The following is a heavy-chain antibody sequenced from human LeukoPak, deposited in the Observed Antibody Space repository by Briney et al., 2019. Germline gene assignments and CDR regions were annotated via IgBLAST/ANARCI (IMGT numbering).Heavy chain of an antibody. J-gene: IGHJ5*02. CDR1: GFTFSSYA. CDR3: AKRSITNNWFDP. Sequence: GGSLRLSCAASGFTFSSYAMSWVRQAPGKGLGWVSAISGSGGSTYYADSVKGRFTIPRDNSKNTLYLQMNSLRAEDTAVYYCAKRSITNNWFDPWGQGTLVTVSS. D-gene: IGHD1-14*01. CDR2: ISGSGGST. V-gene: IGHV3-23*01.